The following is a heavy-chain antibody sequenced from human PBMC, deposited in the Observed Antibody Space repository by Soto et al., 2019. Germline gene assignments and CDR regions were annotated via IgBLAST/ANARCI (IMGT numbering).Heavy chain of an antibody. D-gene: IGHD2-2*02. V-gene: IGHV1-2*04. CDR2: INPNSGGT. Sequence: QVQLVQSGAEVKKPGASVKVSCKASGYTLAGYYIHWVRQAPGQGLEWMGWINPNSGGTNYAQKSQCWVTMTRDTSISTDYMELIRLSSDDAAVYYCARGTSTACYNCYYYGLDLWGQGTTVTVSS. CDR1: GYTLAGYY. J-gene: IGHJ6*02. CDR3: ARGTSTACYNCYYYGLDL.